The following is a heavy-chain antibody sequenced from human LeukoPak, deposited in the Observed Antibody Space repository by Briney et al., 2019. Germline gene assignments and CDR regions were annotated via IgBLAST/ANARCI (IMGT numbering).Heavy chain of an antibody. CDR2: IYYSGST. CDR1: GGSISSSSYY. J-gene: IGHJ5*02. Sequence: SETLSLTCTVSGGSISSSSYYWGWIRQPPGKGLEWIGSIYYSGSTYYNPSLKSRVTISADTSKNQFSLKLSSVTAADTAVYYCARQPHPYYDFWSGKNWFDPWGQGTLVTVSS. D-gene: IGHD3-3*01. V-gene: IGHV4-39*01. CDR3: ARQPHPYYDFWSGKNWFDP.